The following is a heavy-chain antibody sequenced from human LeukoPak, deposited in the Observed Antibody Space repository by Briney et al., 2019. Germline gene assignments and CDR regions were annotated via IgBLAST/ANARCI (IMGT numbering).Heavy chain of an antibody. Sequence: SQTLSLTCTVSGGSISSGGYYWSWIRQRPGKGLEWIGYIYYSGSTYYNPSLKSRVTISVDTSKNQFSLKLSSVTAADTAVYYCARVNQLPPYYYYGMDVWGQGTTVTVSS. CDR3: ARVNQLPPYYYYGMDV. CDR1: GGSISSGGYY. J-gene: IGHJ6*02. D-gene: IGHD2-2*01. V-gene: IGHV4-31*03. CDR2: IYYSGST.